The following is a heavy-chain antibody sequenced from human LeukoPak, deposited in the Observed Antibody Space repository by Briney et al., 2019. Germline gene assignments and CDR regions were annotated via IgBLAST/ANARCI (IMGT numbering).Heavy chain of an antibody. CDR3: ARDLGLRLGELSPMY. CDR1: GYTFTSYG. V-gene: IGHV1-18*01. J-gene: IGHJ4*02. CDR2: ISAYNGNT. D-gene: IGHD3-16*02. Sequence: ASVKVSCKASGYTFTSYGISWVRQAPGQGLEWMGWISAYNGNTIYAQKLQGRVTMTTDTSTSTAYMELRSLRSDDTAVYYCARDLGLRLGELSPMYWGQGTLVTVSS.